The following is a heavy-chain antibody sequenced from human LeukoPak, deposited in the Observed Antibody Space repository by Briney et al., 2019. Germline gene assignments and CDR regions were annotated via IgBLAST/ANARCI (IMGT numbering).Heavy chain of an antibody. CDR3: TAAPEIAARVVPYYYYYMDV. J-gene: IGHJ6*03. CDR2: IKSKTDGGTT. V-gene: IGHV3-15*01. Sequence: PGGSLRLSCAASGFTFSNAWMSWVRQAPGKGLEWVGRIKSKTDGGTTDYAAPVKGRFTISRDDSKNTLYLQMNSLKTEDTAVYYCTAAPEIAARVVPYYYYYMDVWGKGTTVTVSS. CDR1: GFTFSNAW. D-gene: IGHD6-6*01.